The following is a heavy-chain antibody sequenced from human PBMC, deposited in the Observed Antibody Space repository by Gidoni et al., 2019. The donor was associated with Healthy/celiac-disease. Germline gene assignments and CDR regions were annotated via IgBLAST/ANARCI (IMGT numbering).Heavy chain of an antibody. V-gene: IGHV3-23*01. CDR1: GFTVSSYA. CDR3: AKDSYDYFSSTSCYTVYFDY. Sequence: EVQLLESGGGLVQPGGSLRLSCAASGFTVSSYAMSWVRQAPGNGLEWVAAMSGSGRSTYYADSVNGRFTISSDKSKNSLYLQMNSLRADDTAVYYCAKDSYDYFSSTSCYTVYFDYWGQGTLFTVSS. CDR2: MSGSGRST. D-gene: IGHD2-2*02. J-gene: IGHJ4*02.